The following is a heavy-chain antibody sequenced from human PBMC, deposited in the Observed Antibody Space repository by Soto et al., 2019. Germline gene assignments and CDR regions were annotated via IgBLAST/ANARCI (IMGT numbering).Heavy chain of an antibody. CDR2: IYYSGST. CDR1: GGSINSGGYY. J-gene: IGHJ4*02. CDR3: ARGYRQSGYSSSWVFDY. D-gene: IGHD6-13*01. V-gene: IGHV4-31*03. Sequence: QVQLQESGPGLVKPSQTLSLICTVSGGSINSGGYYWNWIRQHPGKGLVWIGYIYYSGSTYYNPFVRSRVTISADTSENQFSLKLSSVTAADTAVYFCARGYRQSGYSSSWVFDYWGQGTLVNVSS.